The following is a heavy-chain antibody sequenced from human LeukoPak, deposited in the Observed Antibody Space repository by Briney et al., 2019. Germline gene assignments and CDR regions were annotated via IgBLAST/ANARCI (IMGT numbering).Heavy chain of an antibody. V-gene: IGHV3-11*01. CDR1: GFTFSDYY. D-gene: IGHD6-13*01. CDR2: ISSSGSTI. J-gene: IGHJ4*02. Sequence: KPGGSLRLSCAASGFTFSDYYMSWIRQAPGKGLEWVSYISSSGSTIYYADSVKGRFTISRDNSKNTLYLQMNSLRAEDTAVYYCAKITSSSWPTLDYWGQGTLVTVSS. CDR3: AKITSSSWPTLDY.